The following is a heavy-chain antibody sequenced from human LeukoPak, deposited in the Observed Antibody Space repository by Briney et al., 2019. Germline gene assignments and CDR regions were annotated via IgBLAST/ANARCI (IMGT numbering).Heavy chain of an antibody. CDR1: GFTFSSYA. Sequence: PGGSLRLSCAASGFTFSSYAMSWVRQAPGKGMEWVSAISGSGGSTYYADSVKGRFTISRDNSKNTLYLQMNSLRAENTAVYYCAKGFTYQLLNNWFDPWGQGTLVTVSS. J-gene: IGHJ5*02. V-gene: IGHV3-23*01. CDR2: ISGSGGST. D-gene: IGHD2-2*01. CDR3: AKGFTYQLLNNWFDP.